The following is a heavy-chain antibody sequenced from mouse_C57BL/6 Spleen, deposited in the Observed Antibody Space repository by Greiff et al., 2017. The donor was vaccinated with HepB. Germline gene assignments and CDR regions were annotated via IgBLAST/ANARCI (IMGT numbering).Heavy chain of an antibody. D-gene: IGHD2-5*01. CDR3: ARGAYYSNYWMDY. CDR2: IYPGDGDT. J-gene: IGHJ4*01. V-gene: IGHV1-80*01. Sequence: VQLQQSGAELVKPGASVKISCKASGYAFSSYWMNWVKQRPGKGLEWIGQIYPGDGDTNYNGKFKGKATLTADKSSSTAYMQLSSLTSEDSAVYFCARGAYYSNYWMDYWGQGTSVTVSS. CDR1: GYAFSSYW.